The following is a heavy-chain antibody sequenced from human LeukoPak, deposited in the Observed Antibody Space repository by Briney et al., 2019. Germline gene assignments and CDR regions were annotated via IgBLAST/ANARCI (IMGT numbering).Heavy chain of an antibody. D-gene: IGHD5-12*01. CDR2: IIASSGST. J-gene: IGHJ4*02. CDR1: GFSISNSA. Sequence: GGSLRLSCAASGFSISNSAMRWVRQAPGKGLEWVSLIIASSGSTFYADSVKGRFTISRDNSKNTLFLQMNSLRAEDTAVYYCAKGAYDYIEMGYFDYWGQGTLVTVSS. V-gene: IGHV3-23*01. CDR3: AKGAYDYIEMGYFDY.